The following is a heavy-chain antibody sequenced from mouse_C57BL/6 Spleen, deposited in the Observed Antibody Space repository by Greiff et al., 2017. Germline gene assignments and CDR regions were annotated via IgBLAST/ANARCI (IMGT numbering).Heavy chain of an antibody. V-gene: IGHV1-82*01. Sequence: QVQLQQSGPELVKPGASVKISCKASGYAFSSSWMNWVKQRPGKGLEWIGRIYPGDGDTNYNGKFKGKDTLTADKSSSTAYMQLRSLTSADSAVXFCARKGNWDDAMDYWGQGTSVTVSS. CDR2: IYPGDGDT. CDR3: ARKGNWDDAMDY. J-gene: IGHJ4*01. CDR1: GYAFSSSW. D-gene: IGHD4-1*01.